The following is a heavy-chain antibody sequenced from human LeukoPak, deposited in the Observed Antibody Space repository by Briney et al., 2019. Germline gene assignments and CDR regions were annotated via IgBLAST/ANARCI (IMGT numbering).Heavy chain of an antibody. D-gene: IGHD6-13*01. J-gene: IGHJ5*02. CDR3: ARDGSSWSNWFDP. CDR2: INPNSGAT. Sequence: ASVKVSCKASGYTFIGYYMHWVRQAPGQGLEWMGWINPNSGATNYAQNFQGRVTMTRDTSISTAYMELSRLRSDDTAVYYCARDGSSWSNWFDPWGQGTLVTVSS. V-gene: IGHV1-2*02. CDR1: GYTFIGYY.